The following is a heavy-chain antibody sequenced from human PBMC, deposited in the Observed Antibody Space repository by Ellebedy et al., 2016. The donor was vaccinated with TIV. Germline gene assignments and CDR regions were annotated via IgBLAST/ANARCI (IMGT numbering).Heavy chain of an antibody. CDR2: IDFSGTGT. Sequence: GESLKISXAASGFTFSIAGMTWVRQALGKGLEWVATIDFSGTGTYYADSVKGRFIISRDNTKNSLFLQMNSLGVEDTAVYYCARDGSEWSRDYWGQGTLVTVSS. CDR3: ARDGSEWSRDY. V-gene: IGHV3-21*06. D-gene: IGHD3-3*01. J-gene: IGHJ4*02. CDR1: GFTFSIAG.